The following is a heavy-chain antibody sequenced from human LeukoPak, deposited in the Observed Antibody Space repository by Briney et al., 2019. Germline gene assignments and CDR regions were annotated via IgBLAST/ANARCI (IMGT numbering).Heavy chain of an antibody. Sequence: QPGRSLRLSCAASGFTFSSYAMNWVRQAPGKGLEWVSYISSSGSTIYYADSVKGRFTISRDNAKNSLYLQMNSLRAEDTAVYYCARDWDGYDLATFDYWGQGTLVTVSS. CDR2: ISSSGSTI. V-gene: IGHV3-48*03. CDR3: ARDWDGYDLATFDY. J-gene: IGHJ4*02. CDR1: GFTFSSYA. D-gene: IGHD5-12*01.